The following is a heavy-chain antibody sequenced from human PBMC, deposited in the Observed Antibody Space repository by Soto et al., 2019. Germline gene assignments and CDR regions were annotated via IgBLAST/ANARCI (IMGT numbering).Heavy chain of an antibody. CDR1: GYTFTSYD. Sequence: QVQLVQSGAEVKKPGASVKVSCKASGYTFTSYDINWVRQATGQGLEWMGWMNPNSGNTAYAQKFQGRSTRTSNPPNSTAYMGLSSLRSEDTAVFFSARERSWGGGNWFDPWGQGTLVTVSS. CDR2: MNPNSGNT. CDR3: ARERSWGGGNWFDP. V-gene: IGHV1-8*01. J-gene: IGHJ5*02. D-gene: IGHD3-16*01.